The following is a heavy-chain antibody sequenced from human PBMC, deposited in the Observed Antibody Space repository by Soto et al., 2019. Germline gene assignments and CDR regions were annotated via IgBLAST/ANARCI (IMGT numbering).Heavy chain of an antibody. CDR3: AREGAVRGMGL. V-gene: IGHV1-3*01. J-gene: IGHJ4*02. CDR1: GYTFTSYA. D-gene: IGHD3-10*01. CDR2: INAGNGNT. Sequence: QVQLVQSGAEVKKPGASVKVSCKASGYTFTSYAMHWVRQAPGQRLEWMGWINAGNGNTKYSQKCQGRVTITRDTSASTAYMELSSLRSEDTAVYYCAREGAVRGMGLWGQGTLVTVSS.